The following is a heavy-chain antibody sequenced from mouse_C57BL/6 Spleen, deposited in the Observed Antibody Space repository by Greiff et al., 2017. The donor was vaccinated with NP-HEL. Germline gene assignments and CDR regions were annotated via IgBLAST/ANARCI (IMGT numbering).Heavy chain of an antibody. Sequence: EVQLQQSGAELVPPGASVKLSCTASGFNITDYYLHWVKQRPDPGLAWLGWFDPEDGETKYAPKFQGKATITADTSSNTAYLQLSSLTSEDTAVYYWARGVTTAYWGQGTLVTVSA. CDR2: FDPEDGET. J-gene: IGHJ3*01. CDR1: GFNITDYY. CDR3: ARGVTTAY. D-gene: IGHD2-2*01. V-gene: IGHV14-2*01.